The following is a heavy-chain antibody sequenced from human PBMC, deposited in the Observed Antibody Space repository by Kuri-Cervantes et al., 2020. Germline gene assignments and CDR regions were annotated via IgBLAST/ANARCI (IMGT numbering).Heavy chain of an antibody. J-gene: IGHJ6*02. CDR2: ISSSSSTI. V-gene: IGHV3-48*01. Sequence: GESLKISCAASGFTFSSYSMNWVRQAPGKGLEWVSYISSSSSTIYYADSVKGRFTISRDNAKNSLYLQMNSLRAGDTAVYYCARDRRSSPGGMDVWGQGTTVTVSS. D-gene: IGHD2-2*01. CDR3: ARDRRSSPGGMDV. CDR1: GFTFSSYS.